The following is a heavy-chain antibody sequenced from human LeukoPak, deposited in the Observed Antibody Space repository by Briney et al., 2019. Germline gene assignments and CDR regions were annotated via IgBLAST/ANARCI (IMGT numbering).Heavy chain of an antibody. CDR1: GGTLSRNY. D-gene: IGHD1-26*01. V-gene: IGHV4-59*13. J-gene: IGHJ3*02. CDR2: IDYSEST. CDR3: ARDRRRELLHAFDI. Sequence: KTSETLSLTCTVSGGTLSRNYWSWIRQPPGKGLEWIAYIDYSESTNYNPSLKSRLTISVDASKNQFSLKLGSVTAADTAVYYCARDRRRELLHAFDIWGQGTMVTVSS.